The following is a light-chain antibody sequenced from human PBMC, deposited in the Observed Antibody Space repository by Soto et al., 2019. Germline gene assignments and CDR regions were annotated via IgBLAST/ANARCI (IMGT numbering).Light chain of an antibody. CDR1: QSINSE. V-gene: IGKV3-15*01. J-gene: IGKJ2*01. CDR2: GAS. CDR3: QQGHNWPLT. Sequence: EIVMTQSPATLSLSPGERAALSCRASQSINSELAWYQQKPGQPPRLLIYGASTRATGVPARFTGSASGSEFTLTIRGLQSEDFAFYYCQQGHNWPLTFGQGTRLEI.